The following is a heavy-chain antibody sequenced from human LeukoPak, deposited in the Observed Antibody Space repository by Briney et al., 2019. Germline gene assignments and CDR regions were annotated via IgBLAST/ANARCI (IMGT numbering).Heavy chain of an antibody. J-gene: IGHJ4*02. Sequence: SETLSLTCAVYGGSFSGYYWSWIRQPPGKGLEWIGEINHSGSTNYNPSLKSRVTISVDTSKNQFSLKLSSVTAADTAVYYCARGVYDSSGYLYHFDYWGQGTRVTVSS. D-gene: IGHD3-22*01. CDR3: ARGVYDSSGYLYHFDY. V-gene: IGHV4-34*01. CDR1: GGSFSGYY. CDR2: INHSGST.